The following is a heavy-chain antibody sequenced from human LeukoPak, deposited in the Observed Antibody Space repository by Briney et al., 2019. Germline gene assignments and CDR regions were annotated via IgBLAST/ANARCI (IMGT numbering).Heavy chain of an antibody. J-gene: IGHJ4*02. V-gene: IGHV4-61*01. CDR2: IYYSGST. CDR3: ARESATSSQYDY. D-gene: IGHD5-12*01. CDR1: GGSISNTNYY. Sequence: SETLSLTCTVSGGSISNTNYYWGWIRQPPGKGLEWIGYIYYSGSTNYNPSLKSRVTISVDTSKNQFSLKLSSVTAADTAVYYCARESATSSQYDYWGQGTLVTVSS.